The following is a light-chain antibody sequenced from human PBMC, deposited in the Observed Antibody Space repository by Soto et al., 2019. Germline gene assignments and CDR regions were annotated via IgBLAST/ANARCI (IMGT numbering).Light chain of an antibody. CDR1: QSIGIY. J-gene: IGKJ4*01. CDR2: AAS. V-gene: IGKV1-39*01. Sequence: DLQMTQSPSSLSASIGDTVTFTCRASQSIGIYLNWYQHKPGKAPKVLIHAASSLQSGVPSRFSGGGSGTDFTLTISSLQLEDFATYYCQQSYSTPLTFGGGTTVDLK. CDR3: QQSYSTPLT.